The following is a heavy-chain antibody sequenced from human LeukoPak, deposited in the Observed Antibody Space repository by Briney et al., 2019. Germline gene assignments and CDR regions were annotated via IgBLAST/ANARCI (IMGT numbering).Heavy chain of an antibody. CDR2: ISYDGSNR. D-gene: IGHD3-22*01. CDR1: GFTFSTYA. CDR3: ARDPTPSYYDSSGYYFDY. Sequence: GGSLRLSCAASGFTFSTYAMHWVRQAPGKGLEWMAIISYDGSNRYYADSVKGRFTISRDNSKNTLYVQVNSLRAEDTAVYFCARDPTPSYYDSSGYYFDYWGQGTLVTVSS. J-gene: IGHJ4*02. V-gene: IGHV3-30-3*01.